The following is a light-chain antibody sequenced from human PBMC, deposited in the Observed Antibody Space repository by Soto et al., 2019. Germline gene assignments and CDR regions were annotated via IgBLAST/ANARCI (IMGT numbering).Light chain of an antibody. Sequence: QSVLTQPRSVSGSPGQSVTISCTGTSSDVGGYNYVSWYQQHPGKAPKLLIYDVSNRPSGVPDRYTGSKSGNTASLTISGLQAEDEADYYCCSYAGNYTFVFGTGTKGTVL. V-gene: IGLV2-11*01. J-gene: IGLJ1*01. CDR2: DVS. CDR1: SSDVGGYNY. CDR3: CSYAGNYTFV.